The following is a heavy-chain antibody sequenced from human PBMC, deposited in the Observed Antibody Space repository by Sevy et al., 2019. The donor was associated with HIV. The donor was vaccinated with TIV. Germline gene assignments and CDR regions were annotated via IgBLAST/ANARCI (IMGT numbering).Heavy chain of an antibody. CDR1: GGSISSSNW. Sequence: SETLSLTCAVSGGSISSSNWWSWVRQPPGKGLEWIGEIYRSGSTNYNPSLKSRVTISLDKSKNQSSLKLRSVTAADTAVYYCARVVTGTSVPSNWFDPWGQGTLVTVSS. D-gene: IGHD1-1*01. CDR2: IYRSGST. J-gene: IGHJ5*02. V-gene: IGHV4-4*02. CDR3: ARVVTGTSVPSNWFDP.